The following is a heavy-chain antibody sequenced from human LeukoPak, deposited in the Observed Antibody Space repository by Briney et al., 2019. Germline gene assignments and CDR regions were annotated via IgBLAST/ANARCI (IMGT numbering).Heavy chain of an antibody. Sequence: GGSLRLSCAASAFTFSSYSMNWVRQAPGKGLEWVSSISSISSYIYYADSVKGRFTISRDNAKNSLYLQMNSLRAEDTAVYYCARVGPWVNPDYYYCYMDVWGKGTTVTVSS. CDR2: ISSISSYI. D-gene: IGHD1-14*01. V-gene: IGHV3-21*01. J-gene: IGHJ6*03. CDR3: ARVGPWVNPDYYYCYMDV. CDR1: AFTFSSYS.